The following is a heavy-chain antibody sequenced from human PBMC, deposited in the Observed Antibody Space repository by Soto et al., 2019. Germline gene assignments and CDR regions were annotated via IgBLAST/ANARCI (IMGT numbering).Heavy chain of an antibody. Sequence: VQLVQSGGGLVQPGGSLRVSCAASGFTFSTYWMHWVRQAPGKGLVWVSRINRDGSSTSYADSVKGRFTVSRDNAKNTLYLEMNSLRAEDTAVYYCARNIRDYWGQGTLVTVSS. J-gene: IGHJ4*02. V-gene: IGHV3-74*01. D-gene: IGHD2-15*01. CDR1: GFTFSTYW. CDR2: INRDGSST. CDR3: ARNIRDY.